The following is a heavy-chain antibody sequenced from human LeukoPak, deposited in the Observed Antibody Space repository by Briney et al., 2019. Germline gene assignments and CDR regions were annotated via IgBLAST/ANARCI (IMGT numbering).Heavy chain of an antibody. CDR2: IKQDGSEK. CDR3: ASGGYSFFY. J-gene: IGHJ4*02. V-gene: IGHV3-7*03. Sequence: TGGSPRLSCAASGFSFSSYWMNWVRQAPGKGLEWVANIKQDGSEKYYVDSVKGRFTISRDNAKNSLYLQMNSLRAEDTAVYYCASGGYSFFYWGQGTLVTVSS. D-gene: IGHD5-18*01. CDR1: GFSFSSYW.